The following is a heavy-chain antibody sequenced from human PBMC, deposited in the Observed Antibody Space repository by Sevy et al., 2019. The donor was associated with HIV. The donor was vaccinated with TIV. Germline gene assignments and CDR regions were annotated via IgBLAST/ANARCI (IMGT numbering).Heavy chain of an antibody. V-gene: IGHV3-7*01. J-gene: IGHJ4*02. CDR1: GFTFSDYY. CDR2: INQDGSRK. CDR3: ARELWPGDY. D-gene: IGHD2-21*01. Sequence: GGSLRLSCAASGFTFSDYYMGWVRHAPGKGLEWVAKINQDGSRKNYVDSVKGRFTISRDNTKNSLFLQMTRLRVDDTAVYYCARELWPGDYWGQGTLVTVSS.